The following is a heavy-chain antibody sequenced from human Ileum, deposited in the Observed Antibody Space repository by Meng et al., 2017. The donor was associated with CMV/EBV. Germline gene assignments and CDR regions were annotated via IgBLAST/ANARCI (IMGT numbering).Heavy chain of an antibody. CDR3: VREIMGAAGGHYYCGVDA. CDR1: GFTFSRFD. D-gene: IGHD6-13*01. CDR2: IGTVGDT. J-gene: IGHJ6*02. V-gene: IGHV3-13*01. Sequence: GGSLRPSCAASGFTFSRFDMHWVRQTTGKGLEWVSAIGTVGDTYYADSVKGRFTISRENAKTSLYLQMNSLKDGDTAVYYCVREIMGAAGGHYYCGVDAWGQGTTVTVSS.